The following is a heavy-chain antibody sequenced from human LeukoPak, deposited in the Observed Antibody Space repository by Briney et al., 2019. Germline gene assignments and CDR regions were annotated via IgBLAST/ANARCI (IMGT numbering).Heavy chain of an antibody. V-gene: IGHV1-18*01. J-gene: IGHJ4*02. D-gene: IGHD6-19*01. CDR1: GYTFTSYG. Sequence: GASVKVSCKASGYTFTSYGISWVRQAPGQGLEWMGWISAYNGNTNYAQKLQGRVTITADKSTSTAYMELSSLRSEDTAVYYCARVSAAGTPYYFDYWGQGTLVTVSS. CDR3: ARVSAAGTPYYFDY. CDR2: ISAYNGNT.